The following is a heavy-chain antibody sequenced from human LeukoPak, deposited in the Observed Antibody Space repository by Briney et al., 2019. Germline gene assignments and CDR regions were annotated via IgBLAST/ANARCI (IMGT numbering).Heavy chain of an antibody. D-gene: IGHD5-18*01. CDR3: AKRIQSAMAMGY. CDR1: GFTFSNYA. V-gene: IGHV3-23*01. J-gene: IGHJ4*02. Sequence: GGSLRLSCAASGFTFSNYALSWVRQAPGRGLEWVSDISGSGGSTYYADSVKGRFTISRDNSKNTMYLQMNSLRAEDTAVYYCAKRIQSAMAMGYWGQGTLVTVSS. CDR2: ISGSGGST.